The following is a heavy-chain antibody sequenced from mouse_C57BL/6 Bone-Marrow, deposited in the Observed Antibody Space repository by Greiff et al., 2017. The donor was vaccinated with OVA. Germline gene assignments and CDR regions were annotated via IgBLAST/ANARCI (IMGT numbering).Heavy chain of an antibody. CDR2: IDPETGGT. V-gene: IGHV1-15*01. J-gene: IGHJ2*01. Sequence: QVQLQQSGAELVRPGASVTLSCKASGYTFTDYEMHWVKQTPVHGLEWIGAIDPETGGTAYNQKFKGKAILTAAKSSSSAYMELRSLTSEDSADYYCTRSYSNYGDFDYWGQGTTLTVSS. D-gene: IGHD2-5*01. CDR1: GYTFTDYE. CDR3: TRSYSNYGDFDY.